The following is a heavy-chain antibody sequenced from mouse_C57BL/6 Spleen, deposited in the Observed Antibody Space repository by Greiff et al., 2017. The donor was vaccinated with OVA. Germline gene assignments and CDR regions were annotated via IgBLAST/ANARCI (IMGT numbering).Heavy chain of an antibody. J-gene: IGHJ2*01. CDR1: GYTFTSYW. CDR2: INPSNGGT. Sequence: QVQLQQPGTELVKPGASVKLSCKASGYTFTSYWMHWVKQRPGQGLEWIGKINPSNGGTNYNEKFKSKATLTVDKSSSTAFMQLRRLTSEDSAGDYCARGRQLSLYFDYWGQGTTLTVSS. D-gene: IGHD6-1*01. V-gene: IGHV1-53*01. CDR3: ARGRQLSLYFDY.